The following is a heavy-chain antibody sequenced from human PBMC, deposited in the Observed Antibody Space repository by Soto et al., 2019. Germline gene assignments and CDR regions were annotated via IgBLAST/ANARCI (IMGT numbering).Heavy chain of an antibody. V-gene: IGHV1-8*01. J-gene: IGHJ6*02. CDR1: GYTFSDFY. Sequence: ASVNVSCKSSGYTFSDFYINWLRQASGQGPEWMGWMNAKSGDTFFPQRFQGKFNMTWDTSLSTAYMEVGSLTSDDTAIYYCARGNPFNYAGFDVWGQGTTVTVSS. D-gene: IGHD3-16*01. CDR2: MNAKSGDT. CDR3: ARGNPFNYAGFDV.